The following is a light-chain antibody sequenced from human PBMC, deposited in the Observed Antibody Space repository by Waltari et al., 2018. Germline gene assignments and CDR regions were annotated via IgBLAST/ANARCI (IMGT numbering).Light chain of an antibody. Sequence: SGRASQIVGTNLAWDQKRPGQAPRLLIYDAFDRAAGVPARFSGSSSGVEFTLTISSLEPEDSGVYFCQQRYKWPHSFGGGTKVEI. CDR2: DAF. CDR1: QIVGTN. J-gene: IGKJ4*01. V-gene: IGKV3-11*01. CDR3: QQRYKWPHS.